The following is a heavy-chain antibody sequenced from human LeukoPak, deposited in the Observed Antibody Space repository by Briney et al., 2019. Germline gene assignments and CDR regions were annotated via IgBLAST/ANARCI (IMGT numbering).Heavy chain of an antibody. CDR1: GYTFTGYY. CDR3: ARSKTYYGSGSYHNGEYYFDY. D-gene: IGHD3-10*01. CDR2: INPNSGGT. Sequence: GASVKVSCKASGYTFTGYYMHWVRQAPGQGLEWMGWINPNSGGTNYAQKFQGRVTMTRDTSISTAYMELSRLRSDDTAVYYCARSKTYYGSGSYHNGEYYFDYWGQGTLDTVSS. V-gene: IGHV1-2*02. J-gene: IGHJ4*02.